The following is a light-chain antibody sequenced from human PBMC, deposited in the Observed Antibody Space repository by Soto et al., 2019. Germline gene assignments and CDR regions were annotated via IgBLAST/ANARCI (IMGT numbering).Light chain of an antibody. CDR2: QAS. J-gene: IGKJ2*01. Sequence: DIQMTQSPSTLSASVGDRVAITCRASQSVSGWLAWYQQKPGKVPKLLIYQASTLEDGVPSRFSGSGSGTEFTLTISSLQPDDSATYYFQHYNDYSYTFGQGTKLEIK. V-gene: IGKV1-5*03. CDR1: QSVSGW. CDR3: QHYNDYSYT.